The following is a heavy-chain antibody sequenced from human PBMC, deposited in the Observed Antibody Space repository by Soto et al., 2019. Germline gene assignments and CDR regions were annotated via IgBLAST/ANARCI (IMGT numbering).Heavy chain of an antibody. D-gene: IGHD3-9*01. CDR3: ARRLAGTLTGYYNWFDP. V-gene: IGHV1-18*01. CDR1: GYTFTSYG. Sequence: QVQLVQSGAEVKKPGASVKVSCKASGYTFTSYGISWVRQAPGQGLEWMGWISAYNGNTNYAQKLQGRVTMTTDTSTSTAYMELRSLRSDDTAVYYCARRLAGTLTGYYNWFDPWGQGTLVTVSS. J-gene: IGHJ5*02. CDR2: ISAYNGNT.